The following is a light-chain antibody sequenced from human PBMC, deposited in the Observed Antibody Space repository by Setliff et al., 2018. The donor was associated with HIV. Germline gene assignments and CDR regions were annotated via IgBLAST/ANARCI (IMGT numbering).Light chain of an antibody. V-gene: IGLV2-14*01. CDR1: SSDVGGYNS. CDR3: SSYTSSGYV. J-gene: IGLJ1*01. Sequence: QSVLTQPRSVSGSPGQSVTISCTGTSSDVGGYNSVSWFQQHPGKAPKLMIYEVSDRPSGVSNRFSGSNSGNTASLTISGLQAEDEADYYCSSYTSSGYVFGTGTKVTVL. CDR2: EVS.